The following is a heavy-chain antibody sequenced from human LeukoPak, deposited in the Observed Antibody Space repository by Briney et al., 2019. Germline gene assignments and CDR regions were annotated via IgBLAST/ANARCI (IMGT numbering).Heavy chain of an antibody. D-gene: IGHD6-13*01. Sequence: ASVKVSCKASGYTFTGYYMHWVRQAPGQGLEWMGIINPSGGSTSYAQKFQGRVTMTRDMSTSTVYMELSSLRSEDTAVYYCARDTKQQLVRGAFDIWGQGTMVTVSS. CDR3: ARDTKQQLVRGAFDI. V-gene: IGHV1-46*01. CDR1: GYTFTGYY. J-gene: IGHJ3*02. CDR2: INPSGGST.